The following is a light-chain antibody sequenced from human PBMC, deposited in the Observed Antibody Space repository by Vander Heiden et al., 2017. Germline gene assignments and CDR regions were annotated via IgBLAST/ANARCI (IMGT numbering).Light chain of an antibody. V-gene: IGLV2-8*01. CDR2: DVN. J-gene: IGLJ2*01. CDR1: SSDVGVYDY. Sequence: QSALTHPPSASGSLGQSLTISCTGTSSDVGVYDYVSWYQHHPGHAPKLMMFDVNQRPSGVPHRFSGSKSGNTASLTISGVQAEDEAYYYCSSYADTNTGVFGGGTKLTVL. CDR3: SSYADTNTGV.